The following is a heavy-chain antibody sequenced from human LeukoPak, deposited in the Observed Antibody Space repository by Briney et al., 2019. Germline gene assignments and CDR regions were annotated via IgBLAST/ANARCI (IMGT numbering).Heavy chain of an antibody. V-gene: IGHV1-18*01. CDR1: GYTFRKYA. Sequence: ASVKVSCKASGYTFRKYAISWVRQAPGHGLEWMGWISAYNGNTNYAQKVQGRVSMTTDTSTSTAYMELRSLRSDDTAVYFCARAFNTPSLTGYYNFDYWGQGTLVNASS. J-gene: IGHJ4*02. CDR3: ARAFNTPSLTGYYNFDY. D-gene: IGHD3-9*01. CDR2: ISAYNGNT.